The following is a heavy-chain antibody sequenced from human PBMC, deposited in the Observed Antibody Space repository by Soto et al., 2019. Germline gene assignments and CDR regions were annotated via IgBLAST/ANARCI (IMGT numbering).Heavy chain of an antibody. CDR2: IIPIFGTA. D-gene: IGHD6-19*01. Sequence: GASVKVSCQASGGTFSSYAISWVRQAPGQGLEWMGGIIPIFGTANYAQKFQGRVTITADESTSTAYMELSSLRSEDTAVYYCARDFHSKGWTGYYYYYGMDVWGQGTTVTVSS. CDR3: ARDFHSKGWTGYYYYYGMDV. CDR1: GGTFSSYA. V-gene: IGHV1-69*13. J-gene: IGHJ6*02.